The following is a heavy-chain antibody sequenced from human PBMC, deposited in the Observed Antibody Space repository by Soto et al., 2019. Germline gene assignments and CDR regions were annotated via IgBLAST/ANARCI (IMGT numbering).Heavy chain of an antibody. V-gene: IGHV3-30-3*01. CDR1: GFTFSSYA. Sequence: GGSLRLSCAASGFTFSSYAMHWVRQAPGKGLEWVAVISYDGSNKYYADSVKGRFTISRDNSKNTLYLQMNSLRAEDTAVYYCARAVEQWLVNDAFDIWGQGTMVTVSS. CDR2: ISYDGSNK. J-gene: IGHJ3*02. D-gene: IGHD6-19*01. CDR3: ARAVEQWLVNDAFDI.